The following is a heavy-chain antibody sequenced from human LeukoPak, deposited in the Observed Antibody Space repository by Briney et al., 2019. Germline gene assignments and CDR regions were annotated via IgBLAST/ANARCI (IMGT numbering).Heavy chain of an antibody. V-gene: IGHV3-30*02. D-gene: IGHD4-17*01. CDR1: GFTFSSYG. J-gene: IGHJ5*02. CDR2: IRYDGSNK. CDR3: ARDVTTVTTSRFDP. Sequence: GGSLRLSCAASGFTFSSYGMHWVRQAPGKGLEWVAFIRYDGSNKYYADSVKGRFTISRDNSKNTLYLQMNSLRAEDTAVYYCARDVTTVTTSRFDPWGQGTLVTVSS.